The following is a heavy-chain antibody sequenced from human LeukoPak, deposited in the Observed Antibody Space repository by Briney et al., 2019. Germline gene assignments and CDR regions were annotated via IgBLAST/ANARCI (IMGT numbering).Heavy chain of an antibody. Sequence: GGSLRLSCAASGFTFTSYAMSWVRQAPGKGLEWVSGISGGGGSTYYADSVKGRFSISRDNSKNNLYLQMNSLRAEDTAVYYCAKASHYDILTGRHSARLWYFDYWGRGTLVTVSS. CDR2: ISGGGGST. V-gene: IGHV3-23*01. CDR1: GFTFTSYA. CDR3: AKASHYDILTGRHSARLWYFDY. J-gene: IGHJ4*02. D-gene: IGHD3-9*01.